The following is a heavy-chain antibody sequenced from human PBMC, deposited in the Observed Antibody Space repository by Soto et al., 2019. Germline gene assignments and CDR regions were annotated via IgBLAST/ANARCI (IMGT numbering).Heavy chain of an antibody. Sequence: PGGSLRLSCAASGFTFDDYAMHWVRQAPGKGLEWVSGISWNSGSIGYADSVKGRFTISRDNAKNSLYLQMNSLRAEDTALHYCAKDRRFRDGYSYGSFDYWGQGTLVTVSS. CDR1: GFTFDDYA. J-gene: IGHJ4*02. D-gene: IGHD5-18*01. CDR3: AKDRRFRDGYSYGSFDY. CDR2: ISWNSGSI. V-gene: IGHV3-9*01.